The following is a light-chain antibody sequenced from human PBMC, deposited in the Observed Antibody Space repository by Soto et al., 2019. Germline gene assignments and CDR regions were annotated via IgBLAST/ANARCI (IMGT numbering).Light chain of an antibody. CDR3: SSYAGSDNFYV. Sequence: QSALTQPPSASGSPGQSVTISRTGSNSDVGGYNYVSWLQQYPGKPPKLIIYEVTQRPSGVPDRVSGSKSGNTASLSVSGLQAEDEALYFCSSYAGSDNFYVFGGGTKVTVL. V-gene: IGLV2-8*01. CDR1: NSDVGGYNY. CDR2: EVT. J-gene: IGLJ1*01.